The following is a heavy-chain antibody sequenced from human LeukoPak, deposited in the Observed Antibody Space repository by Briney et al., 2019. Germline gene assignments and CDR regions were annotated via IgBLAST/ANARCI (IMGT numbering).Heavy chain of an antibody. Sequence: SETLSLTCDFSGDSLSGYYWSWLRQPPGKGLEWIGYIYYSGSTNYNPSLKSRVTISVDTSKNQFSLKLSSVTAADTAVYYCARVGSSGWFSNDYWGQGTLVTVSS. CDR3: ARVGSSGWFSNDY. J-gene: IGHJ4*02. D-gene: IGHD6-19*01. CDR1: GDSLSGYY. V-gene: IGHV4-59*01. CDR2: IYYSGST.